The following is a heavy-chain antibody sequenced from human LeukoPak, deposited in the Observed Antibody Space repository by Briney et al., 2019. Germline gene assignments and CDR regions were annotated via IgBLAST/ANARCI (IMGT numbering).Heavy chain of an antibody. CDR2: ISSSSNTI. V-gene: IGHV3-48*04. CDR3: ARGGVVPSAPDY. CDR1: GFTFSSYS. Sequence: GGSLRLSCAASGFTFSSYSMNWVRQAPGKGLEWVSYISSSSNTIYYADSVKGRFTISRDNAKNSLYLQMNSLRSEDTAVYYCARGGVVPSAPDYWGQGTLVTVSS. D-gene: IGHD2-2*01. J-gene: IGHJ4*02.